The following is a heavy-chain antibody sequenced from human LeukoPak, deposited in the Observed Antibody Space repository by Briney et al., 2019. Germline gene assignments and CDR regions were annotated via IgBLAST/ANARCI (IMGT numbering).Heavy chain of an antibody. D-gene: IGHD6-19*01. CDR1: GYTFTNFG. V-gene: IGHV1-18*01. CDR2: ISAYNGNT. J-gene: IGHJ1*01. Sequence: ASVKVSCKASGYTFTNFGISWVRQAPGQGLEWMGWISAYNGNTNYAQKFQERVTITRDMSTSTAYMELSSLRSEDTAVYYCAASSSGWYRNFQHWGQGTLVTVSS. CDR3: AASSSGWYRNFQH.